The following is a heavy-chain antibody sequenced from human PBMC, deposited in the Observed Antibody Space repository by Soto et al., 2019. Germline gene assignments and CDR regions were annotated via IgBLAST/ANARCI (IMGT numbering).Heavy chain of an antibody. CDR2: MNPNSGNT. J-gene: IGHJ6*02. D-gene: IGHD6-6*01. CDR1: GYTFTSYD. Sequence: QVQLVQSGAEVKKPGASVKVSCKASGYTFTSYDINWVRQATGQGLEWMGWMNPNSGNTGYAQKFQGRVTMTRNTYISTVYVELSSLRSEDTAVYYCARGFLRYSSSNYYYGMDVWGQGTTVTVSS. CDR3: ARGFLRYSSSNYYYGMDV. V-gene: IGHV1-8*01.